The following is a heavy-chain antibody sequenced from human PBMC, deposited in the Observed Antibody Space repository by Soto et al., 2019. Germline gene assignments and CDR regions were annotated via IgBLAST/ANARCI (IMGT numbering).Heavy chain of an antibody. CDR1: GYTLTELS. J-gene: IGHJ4*02. D-gene: IGHD6-19*01. CDR3: ATVHPFSGWLNYFDY. Sequence: ASVKVSCKVSGYTLTELSMHWVRQAPGKGLEWMGGFDPEDGETIYAQKFQGRVTMTEDTSTDTAYMELSSLRSEDTAVYYCATVHPFSGWLNYFDYWGQGTLVTVSS. CDR2: FDPEDGET. V-gene: IGHV1-24*01.